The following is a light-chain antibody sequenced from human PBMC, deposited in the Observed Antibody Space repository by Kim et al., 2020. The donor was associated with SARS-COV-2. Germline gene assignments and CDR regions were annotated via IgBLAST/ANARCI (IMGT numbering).Light chain of an antibody. CDR3: QVWDSSSDHPV. CDR2: YDT. J-gene: IGLJ2*01. CDR1: NIGSQS. Sequence: SYELTQPPSVSVAPGKPARITCGGNNIGSQSVHWYQQKPGQAPVVVIYYDTDRPSGIPERFSGSNTGNTATLTISRVEAGDEADYYCQVWDSSSDHPVFGGGTQLTVL. V-gene: IGLV3-21*04.